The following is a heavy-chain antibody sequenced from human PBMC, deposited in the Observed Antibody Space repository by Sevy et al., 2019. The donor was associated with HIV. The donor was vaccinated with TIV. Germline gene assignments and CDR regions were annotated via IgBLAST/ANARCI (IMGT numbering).Heavy chain of an antibody. CDR2: ISADKGNR. Sequence: ASVKVSCKTSGYTFTTYDISWVRQAPGQGLEWMGWISADKGNRKYEQKFQDRVTMTTDTSTNTAYMELRSLRSDDTAVDYCARHHDFPPWWFDPWGQGTLVTVSS. V-gene: IGHV1-18*01. J-gene: IGHJ5*02. CDR1: GYTFTTYD. CDR3: ARHHDFPPWWFDP. D-gene: IGHD3-3*01.